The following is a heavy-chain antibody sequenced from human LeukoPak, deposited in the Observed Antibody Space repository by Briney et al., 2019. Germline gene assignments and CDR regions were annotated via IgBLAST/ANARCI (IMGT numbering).Heavy chain of an antibody. CDR2: IYISGST. D-gene: IGHD4/OR15-4a*01. J-gene: IGHJ4*02. CDR1: GGSISSNF. CDR3: ARDQGAYSPFDF. Sequence: SETLSLTCTVSGGSISSNFWSWIRQPAGKGLEWVGHIYISGSTSFNPSLKSRVTMSVDTSKNQFSLKLSSVTAADTAVYYCARDQGAYSPFDFWGQGTLVTVSS. V-gene: IGHV4-4*07.